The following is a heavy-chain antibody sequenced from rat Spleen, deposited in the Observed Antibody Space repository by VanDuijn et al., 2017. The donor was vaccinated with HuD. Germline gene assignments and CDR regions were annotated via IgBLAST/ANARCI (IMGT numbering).Heavy chain of an antibody. CDR1: GFTFSDSY. Sequence: EVQLVESDGGLVQPGKSLKLSCAASGFTFSDSYMAWVRQAPTKGLEWVATISSDGGRNSYRDSVKGRFTISRDNAQNTLYLQMNKLGSEDTAIYYCGRAATEGLDYWGQGVMVTVSS. V-gene: IGHV5-29*01. D-gene: IGHD1-11*01. J-gene: IGHJ2*01. CDR3: GRAATEGLDY. CDR2: ISSDGGRN.